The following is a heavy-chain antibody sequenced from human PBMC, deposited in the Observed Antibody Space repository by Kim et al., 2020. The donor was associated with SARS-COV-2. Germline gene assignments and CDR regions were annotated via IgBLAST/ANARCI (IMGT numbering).Heavy chain of an antibody. CDR1: GGSISSSSYY. CDR2: IYYSGST. Sequence: SETLSLTCTVSGGSISSSSYYWGWIRQPPGKGLEWIGSIYYSGSTYYNPSLKSRVTISVDTSKNQFSLKLSSVTAADTAVYYCAGEDSSSWYVRVYYYGMDVWGQGTTVTVSS. CDR3: AGEDSSSWYVRVYYYGMDV. J-gene: IGHJ6*02. D-gene: IGHD6-13*01. V-gene: IGHV4-39*01.